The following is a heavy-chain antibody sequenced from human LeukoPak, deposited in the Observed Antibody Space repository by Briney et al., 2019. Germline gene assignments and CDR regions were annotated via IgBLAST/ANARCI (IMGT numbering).Heavy chain of an antibody. J-gene: IGHJ4*02. V-gene: IGHV4-34*01. Sequence: PSDTLTLTCAVYGGSFSGYYWSWIRQPPGKGLEWIGEINHSGSTNYNPSLKSRVTISVDTSKNQFSLKLSSVTAADTAVYYCARFRARGYSYGGSYFDYWGQGTLVTVSS. CDR3: ARFRARGYSYGGSYFDY. CDR1: GGSFSGYY. D-gene: IGHD5-18*01. CDR2: INHSGST.